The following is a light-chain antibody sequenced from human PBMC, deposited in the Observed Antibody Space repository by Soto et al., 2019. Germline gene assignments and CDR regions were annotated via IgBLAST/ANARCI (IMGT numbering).Light chain of an antibody. CDR2: DTF. J-gene: IGKJ4*01. CDR1: QSISSW. Sequence: DIQMTQSPSSLSASVGDRVSITCRASQSISSWLAWYQQKPGKAPKLLMFDTFSLESGVPSRFSGSRSGTEFTLTISSLHPDDYATYYCQQYNSYSPLTFGGGNKVEIK. CDR3: QQYNSYSPLT. V-gene: IGKV1-5*01.